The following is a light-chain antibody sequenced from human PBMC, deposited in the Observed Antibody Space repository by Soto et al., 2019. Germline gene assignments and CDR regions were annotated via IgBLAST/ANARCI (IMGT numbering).Light chain of an antibody. Sequence: QSVLTQPASVSGSPGQSITISCTGTSSDVGGYNYVSWYQQVPGKAPKLMIYEVINRPSGVSDRFSGSKSGNTASLTISGLQAEDEADYYCSSYTSSTTYVFGPGTKVTV. CDR1: SSDVGGYNY. V-gene: IGLV2-14*01. CDR3: SSYTSSTTYV. CDR2: EVI. J-gene: IGLJ1*01.